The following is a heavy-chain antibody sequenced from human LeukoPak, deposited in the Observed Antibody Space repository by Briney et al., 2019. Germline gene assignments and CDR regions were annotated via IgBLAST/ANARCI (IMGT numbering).Heavy chain of an antibody. CDR3: ARAGGSGDFPLGYFYYMDV. CDR1: GFSFTDYY. J-gene: IGHJ6*03. Sequence: PGGSLRLSCEASGFSFTDYYVTWIRQAPGKGLEWVSYISRTGHSTYYGDSVAGRFTISRDTAKNSLFLQMTSLRAEDTAGYYCARAGGSGDFPLGYFYYMDVWGKGTTVTVSS. CDR2: ISRTGHST. V-gene: IGHV3-11*01. D-gene: IGHD3-10*01.